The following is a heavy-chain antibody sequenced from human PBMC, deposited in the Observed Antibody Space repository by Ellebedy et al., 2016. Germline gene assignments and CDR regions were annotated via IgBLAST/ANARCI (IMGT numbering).Heavy chain of an antibody. CDR2: IYYSGST. Sequence: GSLRLSCTVSGGSISSSSYYWGWIRQPPGKGLEWIGSIYYSGSTYYNPSLKSRVTISVDTSKNQFSLKLSSVTAADTAVYYCVRQALAARIYYYYGMDVWGQGTTVTVSS. J-gene: IGHJ6*02. D-gene: IGHD6-6*01. CDR3: VRQALAARIYYYYGMDV. V-gene: IGHV4-39*01. CDR1: GGSISSSSYY.